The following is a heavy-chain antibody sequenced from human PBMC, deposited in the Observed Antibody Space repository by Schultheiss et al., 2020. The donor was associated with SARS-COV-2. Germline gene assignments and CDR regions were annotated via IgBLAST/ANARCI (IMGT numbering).Heavy chain of an antibody. CDR1: GGSFSGYY. CDR2: INHSRST. J-gene: IGHJ5*02. V-gene: IGHV4-34*01. D-gene: IGHD2-15*01. Sequence: SETLSLTCAVYGGSFSGYYWSWIRQPPGKGREWVGEINHSRSTNYNPSRKSRVTISVDTSKNKFSLKLSSVTAADTAVYYCAGARSIVVVVAATENWFDPWGQGTLVTVSS. CDR3: AGARSIVVVVAATENWFDP.